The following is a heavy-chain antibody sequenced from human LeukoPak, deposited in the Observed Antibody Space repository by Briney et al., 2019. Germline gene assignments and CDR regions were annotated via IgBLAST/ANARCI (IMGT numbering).Heavy chain of an antibody. D-gene: IGHD3-10*01. V-gene: IGHV1-8*01. CDR1: GYTFTSYD. Sequence: GASVKVSCKASGYTFTSYDINWVRQATGQGLEWMGWMNPNSGSTGYAQKFQGRVTMTRNTSISTAYMELSSLRSEDTAVYYCARGLHYYGSGNDNYWGQGTLVTVSS. J-gene: IGHJ4*02. CDR2: MNPNSGST. CDR3: ARGLHYYGSGNDNY.